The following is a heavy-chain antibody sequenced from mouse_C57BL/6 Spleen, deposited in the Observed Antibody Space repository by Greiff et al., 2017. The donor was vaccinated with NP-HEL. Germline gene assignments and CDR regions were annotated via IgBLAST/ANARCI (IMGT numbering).Heavy chain of an antibody. CDR2: IDPSDSYT. J-gene: IGHJ2*01. CDR3: ASRSYDGLY. V-gene: IGHV1-69*01. Sequence: QVQLQQPGAELVMPGASVKLSCKASGYTFTSYWMHWVKQRPGQGLEWIGEIDPSDSYTNYNQKFKGKSTLTVDKSSSTAYMQLSSLTSEDAAVYYCASRSYDGLYWGQGTTLTVSS. D-gene: IGHD2-3*01. CDR1: GYTFTSYW.